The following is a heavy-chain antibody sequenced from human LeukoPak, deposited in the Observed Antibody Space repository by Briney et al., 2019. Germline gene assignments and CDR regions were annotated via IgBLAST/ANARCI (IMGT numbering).Heavy chain of an antibody. D-gene: IGHD4-23*01. CDR2: IKSDGSSI. Sequence: GGSLRLACAASGFTFSTYWMHWVRHAPGKGRVWVSRIKSDGSSIMYADSVRGRFTISRDNAKNTLYLQMNSLRAEDTAVYYCARDLDYGGRSNFDHWGQGTLVTVSS. CDR3: ARDLDYGGRSNFDH. J-gene: IGHJ4*02. V-gene: IGHV3-74*03. CDR1: GFTFSTYW.